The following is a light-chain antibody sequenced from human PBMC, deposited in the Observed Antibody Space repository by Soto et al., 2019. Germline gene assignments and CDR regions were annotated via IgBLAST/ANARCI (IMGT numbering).Light chain of an antibody. CDR3: QHYNSYSEA. CDR1: QSISSW. J-gene: IGKJ1*01. V-gene: IGKV1-5*01. CDR2: DAS. Sequence: DIQTTQSPSTLSAPVGDRVTITCRASQSISSWLAWYQQKPGKAPKLLIYDASTLESGVPSRFSGSGSGTEFTLTISSLQPVDFATYYCQHYNSYSEAFAQGTKVDIK.